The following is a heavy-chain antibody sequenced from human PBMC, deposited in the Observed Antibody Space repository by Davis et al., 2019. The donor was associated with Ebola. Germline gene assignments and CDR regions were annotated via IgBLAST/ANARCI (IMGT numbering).Heavy chain of an antibody. Sequence: SETLSLTCTVSGGSIISSSSYWGWIRQPPRKGLEWIGSIYYSGITYYNPSLKSRVTISVDTSKNQFSLNLSSVTAADTAVYYCAREEGYCSGGSCYSGYFDYWGQGTLVTVSS. J-gene: IGHJ4*02. CDR1: GGSIISSSSY. V-gene: IGHV4-39*02. D-gene: IGHD2-15*01. CDR3: AREEGYCSGGSCYSGYFDY. CDR2: IYYSGIT.